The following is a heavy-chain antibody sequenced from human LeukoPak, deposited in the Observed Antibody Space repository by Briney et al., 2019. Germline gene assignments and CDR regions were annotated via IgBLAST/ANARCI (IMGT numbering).Heavy chain of an antibody. CDR2: TSFDGSDN. CDR1: GFTFSSYA. CDR3: ARAPGTMIVVDY. D-gene: IGHD3-22*01. V-gene: IGHV3-30*04. Sequence: PGGSLRLSCAASGFTFSSYAMHWVRQAPGKGLKWVAVTSFDGSDNYYADSVKGRFTISRDNSKNTLYLQMNSLRPDDTAVYYCARAPGTMIVVDYWGQGTLDTVSS. J-gene: IGHJ4*02.